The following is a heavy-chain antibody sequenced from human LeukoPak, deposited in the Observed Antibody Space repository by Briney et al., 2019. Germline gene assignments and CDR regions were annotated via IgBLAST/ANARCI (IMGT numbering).Heavy chain of an antibody. Sequence: SETLSLTCTVSGGSISSYYWSWIRQPPGKGLEWIGYIYNSGTTNYNPSLKSRVTISVDTSKNHFSLNLSSVTAADTAVYYCAKHGGVHYVWSGYYDGMAVWGQGTTVTVSS. V-gene: IGHV4-59*01. D-gene: IGHD3-3*01. CDR2: IYNSGTT. J-gene: IGHJ6*02. CDR1: GGSISSYY. CDR3: AKHGGVHYVWSGYYDGMAV.